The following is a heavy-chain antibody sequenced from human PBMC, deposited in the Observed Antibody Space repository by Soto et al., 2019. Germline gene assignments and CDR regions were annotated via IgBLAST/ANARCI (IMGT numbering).Heavy chain of an antibody. Sequence: EVQLLESGGGLVQPGGSLRLSCAASGFTFSSYAISWVRQAPGKGLEWVSLISGSGGTTYYADSVKGRFTTSRDNSKNTLYLQMNSLRAEDKAVYYCAKVHGSGNYHNFPDYWGQGTLVTVSS. CDR3: AKVHGSGNYHNFPDY. CDR1: GFTFSSYA. V-gene: IGHV3-23*01. J-gene: IGHJ4*02. D-gene: IGHD3-10*01. CDR2: ISGSGGTT.